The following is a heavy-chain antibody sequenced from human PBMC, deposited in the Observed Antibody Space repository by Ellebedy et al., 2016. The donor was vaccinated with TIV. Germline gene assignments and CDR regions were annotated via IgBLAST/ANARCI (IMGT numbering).Heavy chain of an antibody. V-gene: IGHV1-18*01. CDR3: ARDPYYYDSSGYWDY. CDR2: ISAYNGNT. Sequence: AASVTVSCKASGYTFTSYGISWARQAPGQGLEWMGWISAYNGNTNSAQKLQGRVTMTTDTSPSTAYMELRSLRSDDTAVYYCARDPYYYDSSGYWDYWGQGTLVTVSS. J-gene: IGHJ4*02. CDR1: GYTFTSYG. D-gene: IGHD3-22*01.